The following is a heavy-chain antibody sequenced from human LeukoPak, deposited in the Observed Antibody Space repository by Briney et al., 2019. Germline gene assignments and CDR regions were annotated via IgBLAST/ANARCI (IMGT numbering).Heavy chain of an antibody. CDR3: AKDRSSSGENFDY. V-gene: IGHV3-23*01. CDR2: ISGSGGST. J-gene: IGHJ4*02. CDR1: GFTFSSYG. Sequence: GGSLRLSCAASGFTFSSYGMSWVRQAPGKGLEWVSAISGSGGSTYYADSVKGRFTISRDNSKNTLYLQMNILTTEDTAIYYCAKDRSSSGENFDYWGQGSLVTVSS. D-gene: IGHD6-19*01.